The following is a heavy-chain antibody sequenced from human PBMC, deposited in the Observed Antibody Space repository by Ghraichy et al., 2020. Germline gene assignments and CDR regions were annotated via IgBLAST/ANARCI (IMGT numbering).Heavy chain of an antibody. CDR1: GGSITSGNYY. D-gene: IGHD2/OR15-2a*01. V-gene: IGHV4-39*01. Sequence: SETLSLTCIVSGGSITSGNYYWDWIRQPPGKGLEWLGNIHYSGETYYNPSLKSRLSFSVDTSKNQFSLRLSSVTAADTALYYCARHPEAENWFDPWGQGTLVTVSS. CDR2: IHYSGET. CDR3: ARHPEAENWFDP. J-gene: IGHJ5*02.